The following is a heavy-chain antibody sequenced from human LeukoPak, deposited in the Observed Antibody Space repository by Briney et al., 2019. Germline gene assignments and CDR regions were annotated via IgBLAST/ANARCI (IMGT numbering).Heavy chain of an antibody. V-gene: IGHV1-18*01. CDR1: GYIFTTYG. Sequence: ASVKVSCKASGYIFTTYGISWVRQAPGQGLEWMGWISAYNGNPNYAQKLQGRVTMTTDTSTSTAYMELKSLRSDDTAVYYCVKDNNNWDPEAFFDYWGQGSLVTVSS. CDR2: ISAYNGNP. D-gene: IGHD1-1*01. J-gene: IGHJ4*02. CDR3: VKDNNNWDPEAFFDY.